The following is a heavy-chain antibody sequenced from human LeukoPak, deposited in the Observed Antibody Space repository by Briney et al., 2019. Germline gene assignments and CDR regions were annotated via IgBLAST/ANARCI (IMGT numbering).Heavy chain of an antibody. CDR2: TYYSGTA. J-gene: IGHJ4*02. CDR3: AREARGISGSFDS. CDR1: RGSMSGYNFY. V-gene: IGHV4-39*07. D-gene: IGHD3-10*01. Sequence: SETLSLTCTVSRGSMSGYNFYWGWIRQPPGKGLEFIGSTYYSGTAYYNPSLKTRVSISVDTSKGQFSLRLNSVTAADTAVYFCAREARGISGSFDSWGQGLLVTVSP.